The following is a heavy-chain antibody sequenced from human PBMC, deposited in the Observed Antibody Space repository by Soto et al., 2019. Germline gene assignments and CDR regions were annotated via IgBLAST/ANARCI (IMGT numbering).Heavy chain of an antibody. Sequence: GSLRLSGAASGFTLSNYAMNWVRQAPGKGLEWVSVISGSGSSAYYADSVQGRFTISRDNSKNTLYLQMNRLRAEDTAIYYCVREGSGWYSRGSFDFWGRGTMVTVSS. CDR2: ISGSGSSA. V-gene: IGHV3-23*01. D-gene: IGHD6-19*01. CDR3: VREGSGWYSRGSFDF. J-gene: IGHJ3*01. CDR1: GFTLSNYA.